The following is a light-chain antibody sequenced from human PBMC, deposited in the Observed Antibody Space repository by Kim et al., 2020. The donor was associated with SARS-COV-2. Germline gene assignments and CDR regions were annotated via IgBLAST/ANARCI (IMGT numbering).Light chain of an antibody. J-gene: IGLJ1*01. Sequence: QSALTQPASVSGSPGQSITISCTGTSSDVGSYNLVSWYQQHPGKAPKLMIYEVSKRPSGVSNRFSGSKSGNTASLTISGLQADDEADYYCCSYAGSSTYVFGTGTKV. CDR3: CSYAGSSTYV. CDR2: EVS. CDR1: SSDVGSYNL. V-gene: IGLV2-23*02.